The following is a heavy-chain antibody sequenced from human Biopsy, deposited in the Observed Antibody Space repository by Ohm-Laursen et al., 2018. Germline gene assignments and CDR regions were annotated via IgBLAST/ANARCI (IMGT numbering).Heavy chain of an antibody. CDR1: GFTFNNYG. D-gene: IGHD1-26*01. CDR3: ARGPHSGSHSCFDY. CDR2: IFYDGSNT. Sequence: SLRLSCAASGFTFNNYGMQWVRQAPGKGLEWVAFIFYDGSNTYYADSVKGRFAISRDNSRDTLYLQMSSLTSEDTAIYYCARGPHSGSHSCFDYWGRGTLVTVSS. V-gene: IGHV3-30*03. J-gene: IGHJ4*02.